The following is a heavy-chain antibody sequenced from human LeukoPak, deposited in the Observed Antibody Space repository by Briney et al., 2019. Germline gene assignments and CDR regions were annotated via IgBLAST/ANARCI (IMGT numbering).Heavy chain of an antibody. Sequence: GSSLKVSCKASGGTFSSYAISWVRQAPGQGLEWMGGIIPIFGTANYAQKFQGRVTITADESTSTAYMELSSLRSEDTAVYYCARGLIAGMVITTELGYYGMDVWGQGTTVTVSS. CDR2: IIPIFGTA. CDR3: ARGLIAGMVITTELGYYGMDV. D-gene: IGHD3-22*01. CDR1: GGTFSSYA. J-gene: IGHJ6*02. V-gene: IGHV1-69*01.